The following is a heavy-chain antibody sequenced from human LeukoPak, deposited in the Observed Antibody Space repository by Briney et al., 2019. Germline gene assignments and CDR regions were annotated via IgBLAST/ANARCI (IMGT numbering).Heavy chain of an antibody. CDR3: AKSTVADGLFDY. CDR2: IWYDGSNK. CDR1: GFTFSSYG. V-gene: IGHV3-33*06. D-gene: IGHD2-15*01. J-gene: IGHJ4*02. Sequence: GRSLRLSCAASGFTFSSYGMHWVRQAPGKGLEWVAVIWYDGSNKYYADSVKGRFTISRGNSKNTLYLQMNSLRAEDTAVYYCAKSTVADGLFDYWGQGTLVTVSS.